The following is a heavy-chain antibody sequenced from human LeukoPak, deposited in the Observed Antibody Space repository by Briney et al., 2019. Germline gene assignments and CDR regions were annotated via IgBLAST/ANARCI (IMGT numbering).Heavy chain of an antibody. Sequence: KTSETLSLTGTVSGGSNSSYYWSWIRQPPGKGLEWIGYIYHSGSTNYNPSLKSRVTISVDTSKNQFSLKLSSVTAADTAVYYCARLSWDGYSGYGVLLYWGQGTLVTVSS. V-gene: IGHV4-59*08. CDR3: ARLSWDGYSGYGVLLY. CDR2: IYHSGST. D-gene: IGHD5-12*01. J-gene: IGHJ4*02. CDR1: GGSNSSYY.